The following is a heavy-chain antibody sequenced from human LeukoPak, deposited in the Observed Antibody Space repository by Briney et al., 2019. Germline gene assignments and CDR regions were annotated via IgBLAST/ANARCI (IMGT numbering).Heavy chain of an antibody. V-gene: IGHV2-70*11. J-gene: IGHJ5*02. Sequence: SGPALVKPTQTLTLTCTFSGFSLSTSGMCVSWIRQPPGKALEWLARIDWDDDKYYSTSLKTRLTISKDTSKNQVVLTMTNMDPVDTATYYCARIDIAAADSNWFDPWGQGTLVTVSS. CDR1: GFSLSTSGMC. CDR2: IDWDDDK. CDR3: ARIDIAAADSNWFDP. D-gene: IGHD6-13*01.